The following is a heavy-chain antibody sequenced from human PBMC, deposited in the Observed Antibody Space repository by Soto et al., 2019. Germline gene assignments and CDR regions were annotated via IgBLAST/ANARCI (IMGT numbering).Heavy chain of an antibody. CDR1: GFTFSSYA. Sequence: GGSLRLSCAASGFTFSSYAMGWVRQAPGKGLEWVSAITSTGGSTYYADSVKGRFTISRDNSKNTLFLQMNSLRAEDTAIYYCAKSVGSGWSKSDYWGQGTLVTVSS. CDR3: AKSVGSGWSKSDY. D-gene: IGHD6-19*01. J-gene: IGHJ4*02. CDR2: ITSTGGST. V-gene: IGHV3-23*01.